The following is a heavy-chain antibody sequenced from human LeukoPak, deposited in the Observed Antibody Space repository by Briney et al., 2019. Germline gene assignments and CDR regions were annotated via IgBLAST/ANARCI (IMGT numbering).Heavy chain of an antibody. CDR2: ISYDGSNK. Sequence: GGSLRLSCAASGFTFSSYGMHWVRQAPGKGLEWVAVISYDGSNKYYADSVKGRFTISRDNSKNTLYLQMNSLRAEDTALYYCAKDRGVVTGERDFDYWGQGTLVTVSS. D-gene: IGHD2/OR15-2a*01. J-gene: IGHJ4*02. CDR1: GFTFSSYG. V-gene: IGHV3-30*18. CDR3: AKDRGVVTGERDFDY.